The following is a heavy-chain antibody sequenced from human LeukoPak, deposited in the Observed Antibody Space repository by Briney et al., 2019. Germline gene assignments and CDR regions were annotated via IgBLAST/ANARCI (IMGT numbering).Heavy chain of an antibody. J-gene: IGHJ4*02. V-gene: IGHV7-4-1*02. Sequence: ASVKVSCKASGYTFTKYAMNWVRQAPGQGLEWMGWINTNTGNPTYAQGFTGRFVFSLDTSVSTAYLQISSLKAEDTAMYYCVRDLLDTAMVPDYWGQGTLVTVSS. D-gene: IGHD5-18*01. CDR3: VRDLLDTAMVPDY. CDR2: INTNTGNP. CDR1: GYTFTKYA.